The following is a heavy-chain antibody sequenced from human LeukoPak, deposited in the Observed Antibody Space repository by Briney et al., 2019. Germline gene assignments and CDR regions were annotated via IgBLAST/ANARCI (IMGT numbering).Heavy chain of an antibody. Sequence: SETLSLTCTVSGYSISSGYYWGWIRQPPGKGLEWIGSIYHSGSTYYNPSLKSRVTISVDTSKNQFSLKLSSVTAADTAVYYCARGNGSGFSYFDYWGQGTLVTVSS. CDR1: GYSISSGYY. V-gene: IGHV4-38-2*02. J-gene: IGHJ4*02. D-gene: IGHD3-10*01. CDR3: ARGNGSGFSYFDY. CDR2: IYHSGST.